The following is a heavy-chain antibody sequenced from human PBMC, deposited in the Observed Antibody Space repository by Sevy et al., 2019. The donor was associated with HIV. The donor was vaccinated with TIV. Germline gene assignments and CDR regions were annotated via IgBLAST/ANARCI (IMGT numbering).Heavy chain of an antibody. CDR1: EFTFSSYS. D-gene: IGHD3-22*01. J-gene: IGHJ4*02. CDR3: ARDPNPYYDSSGYYPYHFDY. CDR2: INSNGNYK. V-gene: IGHV3-21*01. Sequence: GGSLRLSCAASEFTFSSYSMNWVRQAPGQGLEWVSSINSNGNYKYYTDSVKGRFTVSRDNAKKSLYLQMNSLRAEDTAVYYYARDPNPYYDSSGYYPYHFDYWGQGTLVTVSS.